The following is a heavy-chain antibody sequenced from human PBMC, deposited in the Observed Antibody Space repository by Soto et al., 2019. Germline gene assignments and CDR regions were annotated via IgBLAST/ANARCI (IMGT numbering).Heavy chain of an antibody. CDR2: IYYSGST. D-gene: IGHD3-22*01. V-gene: IGHV4-59*01. CDR1: GGSISSYY. CDR3: ARESTTYYYDSSGYYYEGPFDY. Sequence: SETLSLTCTVSGGSISSYYWSWIRQPPGKGLERIGYIYYSGSTNYNPSLKSRVTISVDTSKNQFSLKLSSVTAADTAVYYCARESTTYYYDSSGYYYEGPFDYWGQGTLVTVSS. J-gene: IGHJ4*02.